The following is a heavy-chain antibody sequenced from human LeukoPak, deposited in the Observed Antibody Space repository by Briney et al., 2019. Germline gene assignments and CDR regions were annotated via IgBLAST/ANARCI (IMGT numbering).Heavy chain of an antibody. CDR2: ISAYNGNT. CDR1: GYTFTSYG. J-gene: IGHJ6*02. D-gene: IGHD6-19*01. CDR3: ALTLSVAGTSYGMDV. V-gene: IGHV1-18*01. Sequence: ASVKVSCMASGYTFTSYGISWVRQAPGQGLEWMGWISAYNGNTNYAQKLQGRVTMTTDTSTSTAYMELRSLRSDDTAVYYCALTLSVAGTSYGMDVWGQGTTVTVSS.